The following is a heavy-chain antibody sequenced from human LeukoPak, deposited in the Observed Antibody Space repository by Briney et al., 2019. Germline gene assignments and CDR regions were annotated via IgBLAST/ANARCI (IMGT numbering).Heavy chain of an antibody. J-gene: IGHJ4*02. Sequence: KTGGSLRLSCAASGFPFSRYSMNWVRQALGKGLEWVSSITSSSGYIHYADSVKGRFTISRDNAKNSLYLQMNSLRAEDTAVYYCAREITSSSSFDSWGQGTLVTVSS. CDR2: ITSSSGYI. D-gene: IGHD6-6*01. V-gene: IGHV3-21*01. CDR1: GFPFSRYS. CDR3: AREITSSSSFDS.